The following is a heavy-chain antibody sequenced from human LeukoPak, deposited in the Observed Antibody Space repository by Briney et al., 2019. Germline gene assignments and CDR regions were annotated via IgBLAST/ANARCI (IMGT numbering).Heavy chain of an antibody. CDR1: GGTFSSYA. D-gene: IGHD6-13*01. CDR2: IIPIFGTA. V-gene: IGHV1-69*13. CDR3: ARVRSRAGWQPPDDY. J-gene: IGHJ4*02. Sequence: SVKVSCKASGGTFSSYAISWVRQAPGQGLEWMGGIIPIFGTANYAQKFQGRVTITADESTSTAYMELSSLRSEDTAAYYCARVRSRAGWQPPDDYWGQGTLVTVSS.